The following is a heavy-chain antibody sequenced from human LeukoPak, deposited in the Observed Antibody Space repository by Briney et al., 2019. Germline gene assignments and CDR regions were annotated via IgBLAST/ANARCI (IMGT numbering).Heavy chain of an antibody. V-gene: IGHV4-30-4*01. CDR3: ARELGTAMVWLDY. J-gene: IGHJ4*02. CDR1: GGSISSGDYY. CDR2: IYYSGST. D-gene: IGHD5-18*01. Sequence: SETLSLTCTVSGGSISSGDYYWSWIRQPPGKGLEWIGYIYYSGSTYYNPSLKSRVTISVDTSKNQFSLKLSSVTAADTAVYYCARELGTAMVWLDYWGQGTPVTVSS.